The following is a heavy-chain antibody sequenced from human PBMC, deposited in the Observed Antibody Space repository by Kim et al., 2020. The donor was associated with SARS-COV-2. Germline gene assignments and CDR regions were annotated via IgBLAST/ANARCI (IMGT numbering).Heavy chain of an antibody. CDR3: AKDTQNKWEVLIDYYYG. D-gene: IGHD1-26*01. V-gene: IGHV3-30*18. J-gene: IGHJ6*01. CDR2: ISYDGSNK. Sequence: GGSLRLSCAVSGFTFSNYGMHWVRQAPGKGLEWVAIISYDGSNKYYADSVKGRFTISRDNSKNTLYLQMNSLRAEDTAVYYCAKDTQNKWEVLIDYYYG. CDR1: GFTFSNYG.